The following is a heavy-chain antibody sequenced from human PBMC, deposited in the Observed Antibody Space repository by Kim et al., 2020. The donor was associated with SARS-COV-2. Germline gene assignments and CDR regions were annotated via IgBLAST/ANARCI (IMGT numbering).Heavy chain of an antibody. V-gene: IGHV3-30-3*01. D-gene: IGHD6-13*01. Sequence: SLRLCGAVSGFTFSNYAMHWVRQAPGKGLEWVAVISYDGINKYYADSVKGRFTISRDNSKNTLYLQMNSLRAEDTAVYYCARDLSSSWYGDRDYWGQGTLVTVSS. CDR1: GFTFSNYA. CDR3: ARDLSSSWYGDRDY. J-gene: IGHJ4*02. CDR2: ISYDGINK.